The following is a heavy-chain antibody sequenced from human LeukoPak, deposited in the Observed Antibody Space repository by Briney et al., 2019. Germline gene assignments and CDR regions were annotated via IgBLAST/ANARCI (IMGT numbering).Heavy chain of an antibody. Sequence: PGGSLRLSCAASGFTFSDYYMSWIRQAPGKGLEWVSYISSSSSYIYYADSVKGRFTISRDNAKNSLYLQMNSLRAEDTAVYYCARDVGVPGDTYYDYVWGSFGFDYWGQGTLVTVSS. CDR2: ISSSSSYI. V-gene: IGHV3-11*06. CDR1: GFTFSDYY. CDR3: ARDVGVPGDTYYDYVWGSFGFDY. D-gene: IGHD3-16*01. J-gene: IGHJ4*02.